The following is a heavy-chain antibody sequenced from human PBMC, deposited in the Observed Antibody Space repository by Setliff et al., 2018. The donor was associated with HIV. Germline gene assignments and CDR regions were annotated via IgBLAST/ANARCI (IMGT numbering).Heavy chain of an antibody. CDR2: INVGKGDT. CDR3: ARGALLAVFDFDH. CDR1: GYTFTTYS. J-gene: IGHJ4*01. V-gene: IGHV1-3*01. D-gene: IGHD2-21*01. Sequence: GASVKVSCKASGYTFTTYSLHWVRQAPGHSLEWVGWINVGKGDTKYSQELQDRVTITRDTSANTAYMELSSLRSDDTAVYFCARGALLAVFDFDHWGHGTLVTVSS.